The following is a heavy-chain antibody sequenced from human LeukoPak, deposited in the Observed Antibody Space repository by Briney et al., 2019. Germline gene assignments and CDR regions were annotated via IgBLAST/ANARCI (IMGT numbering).Heavy chain of an antibody. CDR1: GGSITTNY. CDR3: ARHLYCGSDCSFYFDY. D-gene: IGHD2-21*01. J-gene: IGHJ4*02. V-gene: IGHV4-4*07. Sequence: SETLSLTCTVSGGSITTNYWSWIRQPAGKGLEWIGRIYTSGSTNYNPSLKSRVTISVDTSKNQFSLRLSSVTAADTAVYYCARHLYCGSDCSFYFDYWGQGSLVTVSS. CDR2: IYTSGST.